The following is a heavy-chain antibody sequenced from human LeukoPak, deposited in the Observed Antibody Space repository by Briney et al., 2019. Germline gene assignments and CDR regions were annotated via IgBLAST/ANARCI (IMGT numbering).Heavy chain of an antibody. D-gene: IGHD3-10*01. CDR3: AKDPGGSGSYPIDY. V-gene: IGHV3-30*18. CDR1: GFTFSNYG. J-gene: IGHJ4*02. Sequence: PGRSLRLSCAASGFTFSNYGMHWVRQAPGKGLEWVAVISYDGSNKYYADSVKGRFTISRDNSKNTLYLQMNSLRAEDTAVYYCAKDPGGSGSYPIDYWGQGTLVTVSS. CDR2: ISYDGSNK.